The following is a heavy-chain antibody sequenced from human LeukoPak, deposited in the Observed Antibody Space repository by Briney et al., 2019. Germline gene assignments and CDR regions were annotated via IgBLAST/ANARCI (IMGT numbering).Heavy chain of an antibody. CDR2: SNHSGRT. CDR1: GGSFSGYY. Sequence: SETLSLTCAVYGGSFSGYYWSWIRQPPSKGVEGVGESNHSGRTNYNPSFTRRVTIPVDTSKHQFSLKLSSVTAAETAVYYCARGRNAELPRGYYYYYGMDVWGKGTTVTVSS. V-gene: IGHV4-34*01. D-gene: IGHD1-1*01. CDR3: ARGRNAELPRGYYYYYGMDV. J-gene: IGHJ6*04.